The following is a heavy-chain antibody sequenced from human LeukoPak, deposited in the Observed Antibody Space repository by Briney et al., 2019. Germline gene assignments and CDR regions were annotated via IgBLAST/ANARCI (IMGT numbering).Heavy chain of an antibody. V-gene: IGHV1-2*02. J-gene: IGHJ3*02. D-gene: IGHD4-17*01. CDR2: INPNSGGT. CDR1: GYTFTGYY. Sequence: ASVKVSCKASGYTFTGYYMHWVRQAPGQGLEWMGWINPNSGGTNYAQKFQGRVTMTRDTSISTAYMELSRLRSDDTAVYYCAREGGTTVTTAGAFDIWGQGTMVTVSS. CDR3: AREGGTTVTTAGAFDI.